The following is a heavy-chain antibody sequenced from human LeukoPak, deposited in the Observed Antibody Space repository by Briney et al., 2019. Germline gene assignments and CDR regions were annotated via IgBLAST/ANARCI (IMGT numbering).Heavy chain of an antibody. CDR3: ARRGLCSGGICYLYYFDY. CDR1: GYSFTNYW. CDR2: IYPGDSDT. D-gene: IGHD2-15*01. J-gene: IGHJ4*02. V-gene: IGHV5-51*01. Sequence: GESLKISCKVSGYSFTNYWIGWVRQMPGQGLEWMGIIYPGDSDTKYSPSFQGQVTISADRSISTAYLQWSSLKASDTAIYYCARRGLCSGGICYLYYFDYWGQGTLVTVSS.